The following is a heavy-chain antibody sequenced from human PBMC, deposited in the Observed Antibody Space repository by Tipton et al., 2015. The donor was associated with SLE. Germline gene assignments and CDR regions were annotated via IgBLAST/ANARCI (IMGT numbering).Heavy chain of an antibody. D-gene: IGHD3-16*02. CDR2: IHYSGST. Sequence: TLSLTCAVSGGSISTRSYFWGWIRQPPGQGLEWIATIHYSGSTYYNPSLERQVTISLDTSKNQFSLRLTSVTATDTAVYYCARDELVVIPASRFSYHYGMDVWGQGTTVTVSS. V-gene: IGHV4-39*07. CDR1: GGSISTRSYF. J-gene: IGHJ6*02. CDR3: ARDELVVIPASRFSYHYGMDV.